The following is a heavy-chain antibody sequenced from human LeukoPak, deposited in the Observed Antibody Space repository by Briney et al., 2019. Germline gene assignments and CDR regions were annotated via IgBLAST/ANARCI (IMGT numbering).Heavy chain of an antibody. CDR2: IYYSGST. CDR1: GGSISGYY. CDR3: ASPGIVAAGTDRGFDY. J-gene: IGHJ4*02. Sequence: PSETLSLTCNVSGGSISGYYWNWIRQPPGKGMEWIGFIYYSGSTNYNPSLKSRVTISVDTSKNQFSLRLSSVTAADTAVYYCASPGIVAAGTDRGFDYWGQGTLVTVSS. V-gene: IGHV4-59*01. D-gene: IGHD6-13*01.